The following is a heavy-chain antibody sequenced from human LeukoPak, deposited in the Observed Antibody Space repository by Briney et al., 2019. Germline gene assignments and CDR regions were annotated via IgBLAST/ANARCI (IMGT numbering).Heavy chain of an antibody. V-gene: IGHV3-20*04. Sequence: GGSLRLSCAASGFTFDDYGMSWVRQAPGKGLEWVSGINWNGGSTGYADSVKGRFTISRDNAKNSLYLQMNSLRAEDTALYYCARASNYYDSSGYYYYYYMDVWGKGTTVTISS. J-gene: IGHJ6*03. CDR2: INWNGGST. D-gene: IGHD3-22*01. CDR3: ARASNYYDSSGYYYYYYMDV. CDR1: GFTFDDYG.